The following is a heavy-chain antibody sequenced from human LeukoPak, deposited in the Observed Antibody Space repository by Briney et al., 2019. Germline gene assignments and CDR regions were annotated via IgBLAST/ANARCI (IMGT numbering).Heavy chain of an antibody. CDR2: IRSKAYGGTT. CDR3: TRDGLSDYGDYELLLRPPYYFDY. Sequence: HSGGSLRLSCTASGFTFGDYAMSWFRQAPGKGLEWVGIIRSKAYGGTTEYAASVKGRFTISRDDSKSIAYLQMNSLKTGDTAVYYCTRDGLSDYGDYELLLRPPYYFDYWGQGTLVTVSS. CDR1: GFTFGDYA. D-gene: IGHD4-17*01. J-gene: IGHJ4*02. V-gene: IGHV3-49*03.